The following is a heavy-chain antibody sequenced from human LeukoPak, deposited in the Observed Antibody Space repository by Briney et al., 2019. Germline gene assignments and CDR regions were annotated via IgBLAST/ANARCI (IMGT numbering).Heavy chain of an antibody. V-gene: IGHV3-21*01. Sequence: GGSLRLSCAASGFTFSAYSMTWVRQAPGKGLEWVSSITSSSNYIYYADSLKGRFTISRDNAKNSLYLQMNSLRAEDTAVYYCARAGGVGYCSSTSCYGGYYFDYWGQGTLVTVSS. CDR3: ARAGGVGYCSSTSCYGGYYFDY. D-gene: IGHD2-2*01. CDR2: ITSSSNYI. CDR1: GFTFSAYS. J-gene: IGHJ4*02.